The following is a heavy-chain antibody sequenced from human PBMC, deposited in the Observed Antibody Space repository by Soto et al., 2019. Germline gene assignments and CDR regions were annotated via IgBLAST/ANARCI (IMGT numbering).Heavy chain of an antibody. D-gene: IGHD3-3*01. V-gene: IGHV3-30*18. CDR3: TKRRNVLRFLEWSSGMEV. CDR2: ISDDGSNK. Sequence: PGGSLRLSCAASGFTFGNYGMHWVRQPPGKGLEWVAFISDDGSNKYYADSMKGRFTMSRDNSKRTLYLQMSSLRVEDTAVYYCTKRRNVLRFLEWSSGMEVWGQGTTVTVSS. CDR1: GFTFGNYG. J-gene: IGHJ6*02.